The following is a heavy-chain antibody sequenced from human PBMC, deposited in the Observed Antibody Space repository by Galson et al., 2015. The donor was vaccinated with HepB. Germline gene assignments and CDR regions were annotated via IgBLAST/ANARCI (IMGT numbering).Heavy chain of an antibody. V-gene: IGHV3-23*01. CDR2: ISGSGGST. Sequence: SLRLSCAASGFTFSSYAMSWVRQAPGKGLEWVSAISGSGGSTYYADSVKGRFTISRDNSKNTLYLQMNSLRAEDTAVYYCASLILRYWDMDVWGKGTTVTVSS. J-gene: IGHJ6*03. CDR1: GFTFSSYA. D-gene: IGHD2-15*01. CDR3: ASLILRYWDMDV.